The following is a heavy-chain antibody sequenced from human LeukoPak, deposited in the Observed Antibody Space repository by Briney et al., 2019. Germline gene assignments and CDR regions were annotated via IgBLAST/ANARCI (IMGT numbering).Heavy chain of an antibody. CDR2: ISHGGGSK. D-gene: IGHD6-19*01. V-gene: IGHV3-11*01. CDR3: AGGRDTAVAGPGGYFDY. Sequence: GGSLRLSCAAFGFTFTDYHMSWIRQAPGKGLECVSYISHGGGSKYFADSVKGRFTISRDNAKNSLYLQMNSLTAEDTAVYYCAGGRDTAVAGPGGYFDYWAQGTLVTVSS. J-gene: IGHJ4*02. CDR1: GFTFTDYH.